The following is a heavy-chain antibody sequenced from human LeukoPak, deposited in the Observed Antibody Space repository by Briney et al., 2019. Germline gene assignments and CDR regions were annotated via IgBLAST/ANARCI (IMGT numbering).Heavy chain of an antibody. CDR2: INPSGGST. J-gene: IGHJ4*02. CDR3: ARVGGAWYSDY. V-gene: IGHV1-46*01. D-gene: IGHD2-15*01. CDR1: GYTFTSYY. Sequence: ASVKVSCKASGYTFTSYYMHWVRQAPGQGLEWMGIINPSGGSTSYAQKLQGRVTMTRDTSTSTVYMELSSLRSEDTAVYYCARVGGAWYSDYWGQGTLVTVSS.